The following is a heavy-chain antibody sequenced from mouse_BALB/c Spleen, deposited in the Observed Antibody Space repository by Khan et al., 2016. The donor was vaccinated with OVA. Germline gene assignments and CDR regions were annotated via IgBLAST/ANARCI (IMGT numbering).Heavy chain of an antibody. J-gene: IGHJ3*01. CDR2: FDPFSGST. V-gene: IGHV1S135*01. CDR3: TRHGFVTWFTY. CDR1: GYSFTTYY. D-gene: IGHD2-2*01. Sequence: EVKLQESGPELMKPGASVKISCKASGYSFTTYYIHWVMQSHGTSLEWIGYFDPFSGSTTYNQKFKGKATLTVDKSSSTAYIHLSTLTSEDSADDYCTRHGFVTWFTYWGQGTLVTVSA.